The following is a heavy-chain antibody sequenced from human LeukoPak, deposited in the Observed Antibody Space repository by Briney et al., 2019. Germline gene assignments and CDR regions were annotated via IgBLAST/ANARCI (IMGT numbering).Heavy chain of an antibody. CDR2: VYYSGST. J-gene: IGHJ4*02. D-gene: IGHD3-22*01. Sequence: SETLSLTCTVSGGSISSHYWSWIRQPPGKGLEWIGCVYYSGSTNYNPSLKSRITISVDTSKNQFSLKLSSVTAADTAVYYCAREDSSGVVDYWGQGTLVTVSS. CDR1: GGSISSHY. V-gene: IGHV4-59*11. CDR3: AREDSSGVVDY.